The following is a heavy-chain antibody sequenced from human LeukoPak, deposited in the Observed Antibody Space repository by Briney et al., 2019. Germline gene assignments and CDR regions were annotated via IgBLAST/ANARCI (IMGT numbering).Heavy chain of an antibody. CDR3: ARAETYYYGSGSFYFDY. D-gene: IGHD3-10*01. CDR2: INHSGST. CDR1: GGSFSGYY. Sequence: PSETLSLTCAVYGGSFSGYYWSWIRQPPGKGLEWIGEINHSGSTNYNPSLKGRVTISVDTSKNQFSLKLSSVTAADTAVYYCARAETYYYGSGSFYFDYWGQGTLVTVSS. J-gene: IGHJ4*02. V-gene: IGHV4-34*01.